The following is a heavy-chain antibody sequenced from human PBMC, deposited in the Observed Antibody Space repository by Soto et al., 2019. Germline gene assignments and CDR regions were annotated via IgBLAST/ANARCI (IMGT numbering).Heavy chain of an antibody. CDR1: GGSFSGYY. D-gene: IGHD6-19*01. CDR2: INHSGST. V-gene: IGHV4-34*01. Sequence: QVQLQQWGAGLLKPSETLSLTCAVYGGSFSGYYWSWIRQPPGKGLEWIGEINHSGSTNYNPSLKSRVTISVDTSKNQFSRKLSSVTAADTAVYYCAGGYSSGWKVWGQGTLVTVSS. J-gene: IGHJ4*02. CDR3: AGGYSSGWKV.